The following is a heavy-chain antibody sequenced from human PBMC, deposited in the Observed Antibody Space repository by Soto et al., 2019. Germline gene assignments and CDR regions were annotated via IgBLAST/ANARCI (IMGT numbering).Heavy chain of an antibody. D-gene: IGHD5-18*01. CDR1: GFTFSTYG. V-gene: IGHV3-21*01. CDR3: ARVRSYSYGQGYGMDV. CDR2: ISSSSGYI. J-gene: IGHJ6*02. Sequence: EVQLVESGGGLVKPGGSLRLSCAASGFTFSTYGMNWVRQAPGKGLEWVSSISSSSGYIYYADSVKGPFTVSRDDAKNSLSLQMNSLRAEDTAVYYCARVRSYSYGQGYGMDVWGQGTTVTVSS.